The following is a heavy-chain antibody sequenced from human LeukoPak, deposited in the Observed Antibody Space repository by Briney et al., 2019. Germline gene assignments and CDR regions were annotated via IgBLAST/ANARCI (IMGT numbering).Heavy chain of an antibody. D-gene: IGHD6-19*01. V-gene: IGHV3-66*01. Sequence: GGSLRLSCAASGFTVSSNYLSWVRQAPGKGLEWVSVIYSGGSTYYADSVKGRFTISRDNSKNTLYLQMNSLRAEDTAVYYCARDNIAGPGQDYWGQGTLVPVSP. CDR2: IYSGGST. CDR1: GFTVSSNY. J-gene: IGHJ4*02. CDR3: ARDNIAGPGQDY.